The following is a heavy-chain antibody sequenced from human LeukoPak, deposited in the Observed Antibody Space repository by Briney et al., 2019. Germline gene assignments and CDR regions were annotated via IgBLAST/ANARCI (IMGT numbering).Heavy chain of an antibody. Sequence: SETLSLTCAVYGGSFSGYYWSWIRQPPGKGLEWIGEINHSGSTNYSPSLKSRVTISVDTSKNQFSLKLSSVTAADTAVYYCASRRPDIVVVPAAKRSYYYYYMDVWGKGTTVTVSS. CDR2: INHSGST. CDR3: ASRRPDIVVVPAAKRSYYYYYMDV. D-gene: IGHD2-2*01. J-gene: IGHJ6*03. V-gene: IGHV4-34*01. CDR1: GGSFSGYY.